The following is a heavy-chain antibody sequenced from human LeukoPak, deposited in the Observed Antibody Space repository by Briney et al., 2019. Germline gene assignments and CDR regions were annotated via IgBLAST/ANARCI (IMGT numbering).Heavy chain of an antibody. CDR1: GFTFSSYA. Sequence: GGSLRLSCAASGFTFSSYAMSWVRQAPGKGLEWVSAISGSGGSTYYADSVKGRFTISRHNSKNTLYLQMNSLRAEDTAVYYCARGARPRLVWGDAFDIWGQGTMVTVSS. D-gene: IGHD2-8*01. CDR3: ARGARPRLVWGDAFDI. J-gene: IGHJ3*02. V-gene: IGHV3-23*01. CDR2: ISGSGGST.